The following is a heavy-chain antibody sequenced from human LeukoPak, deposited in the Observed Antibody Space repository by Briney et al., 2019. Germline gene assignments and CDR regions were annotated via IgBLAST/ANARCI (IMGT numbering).Heavy chain of an antibody. D-gene: IGHD3-22*01. CDR1: GFTFSSYS. J-gene: IGHJ4*02. Sequence: GGPLRHSCAASGFTFSSYSMNWVRQAPEKGLEWVSSISSSSSYIYYADSVKGRFTTSRDNAKNSLYLQMNSLRAEDTAEYYCASVAGSGTYYYDSSGYSYFDYWGQGTLVTVSS. CDR3: ASVAGSGTYYYDSSGYSYFDY. CDR2: ISSSSSYI. V-gene: IGHV3-21*01.